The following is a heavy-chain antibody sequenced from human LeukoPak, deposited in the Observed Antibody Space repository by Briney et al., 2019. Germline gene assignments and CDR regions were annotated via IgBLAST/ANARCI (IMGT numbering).Heavy chain of an antibody. CDR3: ARENMITFGGVIVGYNWFDP. V-gene: IGHV4-38-2*02. D-gene: IGHD3-16*02. CDR2: IYHSGST. J-gene: IGHJ5*02. CDR1: GYSISSGYY. Sequence: PSETLSLTCAVSGYSISSGYYWGWIRQPPGKGLEWIGSIYHSGSTYYNPSLKSRVTISVDTSKNQFSLNLSSVTAADTAVYYCARENMITFGGVIVGYNWFDPWGQGTLVTVSS.